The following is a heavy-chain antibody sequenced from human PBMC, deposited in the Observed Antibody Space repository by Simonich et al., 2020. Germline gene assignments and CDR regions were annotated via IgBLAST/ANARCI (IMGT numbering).Heavy chain of an antibody. CDR3: ARVGYSNYYYYGMDV. CDR2: IYHSGST. CDR1: GYSISSGYY. D-gene: IGHD6-13*01. J-gene: IGHJ6*02. V-gene: IGHV4-38-2*01. Sequence: QVQLQESGPGLVKPSETLSLTCAVSGYSISSGYYWGWIRQPPGKGLEWIGSIYHSGSTYYNASLKSRVTISVDTSKNQFSLKLSSVTAADTAVYYCARVGYSNYYYYGMDVWGQGTTVTVSS.